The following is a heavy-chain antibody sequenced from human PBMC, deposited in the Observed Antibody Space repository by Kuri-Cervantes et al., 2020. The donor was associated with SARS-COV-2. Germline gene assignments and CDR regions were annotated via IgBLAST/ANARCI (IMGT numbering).Heavy chain of an antibody. Sequence: SETLSLTCTVSGGSISSYYWSWIRQPPGKGLEWIGYIYYSGSTNYNPSPKSRVTISVDTSKNQFSPELSSVTAADTAVYYCARLFYDSSGYYGYFDYWGQGTLVTVSS. CDR2: IYYSGST. J-gene: IGHJ4*02. CDR3: ARLFYDSSGYYGYFDY. V-gene: IGHV4-59*08. CDR1: GGSISSYY. D-gene: IGHD3-22*01.